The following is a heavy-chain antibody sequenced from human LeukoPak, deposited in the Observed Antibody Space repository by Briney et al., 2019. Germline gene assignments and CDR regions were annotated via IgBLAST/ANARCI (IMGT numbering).Heavy chain of an antibody. Sequence: ASVKVSCKASGYTFTGYYMHWVRQAPGQGLEWMGWINPNSGGTNYAQKFQGRVTMTRDTSISTAYMELSRLRSDDTAVYYCAREPNYYDSSGYWYYFDYWGQGTLVTVSS. CDR3: AREPNYYDSSGYWYYFDY. CDR2: INPNSGGT. CDR1: GYTFTGYY. V-gene: IGHV1-2*02. D-gene: IGHD3-22*01. J-gene: IGHJ4*02.